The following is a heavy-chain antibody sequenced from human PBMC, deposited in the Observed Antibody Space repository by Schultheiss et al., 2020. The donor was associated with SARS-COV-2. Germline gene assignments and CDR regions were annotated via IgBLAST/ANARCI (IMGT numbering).Heavy chain of an antibody. Sequence: GGSLRLSCIASGFTFGDYAMSWVRQAPGKGLEWVGFIRSKAYGGTTEYAASVKGRFTISRDDSKSIAYLQMNSLKTEDTAVYYCTREPVAGTWGQGTLVTVSS. J-gene: IGHJ4*02. V-gene: IGHV3-49*04. D-gene: IGHD6-19*01. CDR2: IRSKAYGGTT. CDR1: GFTFGDYA. CDR3: TREPVAGT.